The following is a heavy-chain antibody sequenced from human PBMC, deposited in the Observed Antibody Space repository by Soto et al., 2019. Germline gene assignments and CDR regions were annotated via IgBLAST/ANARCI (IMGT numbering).Heavy chain of an antibody. D-gene: IGHD3-22*01. V-gene: IGHV1-18*01. CDR1: GYTFTSYG. Sequence: ASVKVSCKASGYTFTSYGISLVRQAPGQGLEWMGWISAYNGNTNYAQKLQGRVTMTTDTSTSTAYMELRSLRSDDTAVYYCARAGYSSGYYHWFDPWGQGTLVTVSS. CDR2: ISAYNGNT. J-gene: IGHJ5*02. CDR3: ARAGYSSGYYHWFDP.